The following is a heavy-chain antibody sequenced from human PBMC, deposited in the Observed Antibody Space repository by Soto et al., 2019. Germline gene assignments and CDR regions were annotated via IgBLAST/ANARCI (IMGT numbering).Heavy chain of an antibody. J-gene: IGHJ5*02. CDR3: ARAPATVVVVAAIGGWFDP. D-gene: IGHD2-15*01. V-gene: IGHV4-31*03. CDR2: IYYSGST. Sequence: SSETLSLTCTVSGGSISSGGYYWSWIRQHPGKGLEWIGYIYYSGSTYYNPSLKSRVTISVDTSKNQFSLKLSSVTAADTAVYYRARAPATVVVVAAIGGWFDPWGQGTLVTVSS. CDR1: GGSISSGGYY.